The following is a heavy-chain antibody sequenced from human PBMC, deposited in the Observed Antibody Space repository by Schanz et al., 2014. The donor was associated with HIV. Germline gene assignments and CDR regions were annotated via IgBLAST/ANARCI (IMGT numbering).Heavy chain of an antibody. Sequence: QVQLVQSGAEVKKPGASVRVSCKASGYTFSKNDINWVRQAPGQGLEWVGWMSPASGNTGLAEQFQGRVSLTRSTSTTTAYMEMNSLRSEDTAVYYCVRGASFHFDKEGYYRNWYFDFWGRGTLVAVSS. CDR2: MSPASGNT. CDR1: GYTFSKND. D-gene: IGHD1-26*01. J-gene: IGHJ2*01. V-gene: IGHV1-8*01. CDR3: VRGASFHFDKEGYYRNWYFDF.